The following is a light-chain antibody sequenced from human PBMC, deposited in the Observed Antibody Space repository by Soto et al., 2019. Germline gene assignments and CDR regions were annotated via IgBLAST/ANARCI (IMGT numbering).Light chain of an antibody. CDR2: DAS. J-gene: IGKJ2*01. V-gene: IGKV3-15*01. Sequence: EIVMTQSPATLSVSPGDRATLSCRASQSVSSNLAWYQQKPGQAPRLLIYDASTRATGFPARFSGSGSGTEFTLTISSLQSEDFAAYYCQQYNKWPYTFGQGTKLEIK. CDR3: QQYNKWPYT. CDR1: QSVSSN.